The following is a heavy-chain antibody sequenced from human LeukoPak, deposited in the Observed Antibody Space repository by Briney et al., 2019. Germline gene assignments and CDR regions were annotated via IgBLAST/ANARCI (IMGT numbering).Heavy chain of an antibody. CDR2: ISSSSSYI. CDR3: ARDRGPYSGSYYVFDY. J-gene: IGHJ4*02. D-gene: IGHD1-26*01. Sequence: AGGSLRLSCAASGFTFSSYAMSWVRQAPGKGLEWVSSISSSSSYIYYADSVKGRFTISRDNAKNSLYLQMNSLRAEDTAVYYCARDRGPYSGSYYVFDYWGQGTLVTVSS. CDR1: GFTFSSYA. V-gene: IGHV3-21*01.